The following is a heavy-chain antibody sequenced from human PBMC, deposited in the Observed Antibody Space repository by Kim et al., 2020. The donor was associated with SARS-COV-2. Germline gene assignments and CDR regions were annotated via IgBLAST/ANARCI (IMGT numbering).Heavy chain of an antibody. V-gene: IGHV1-2*02. D-gene: IGHD6-13*01. Sequence: AQKFQGRVTMTRDTSISTAYMELSRLRSDDTAVYYCARGRGIAAAGYFDYWGQGTLVTVSS. CDR3: ARGRGIAAAGYFDY. J-gene: IGHJ4*02.